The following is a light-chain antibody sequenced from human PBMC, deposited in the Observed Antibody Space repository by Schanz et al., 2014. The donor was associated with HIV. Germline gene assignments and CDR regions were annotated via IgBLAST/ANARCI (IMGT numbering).Light chain of an antibody. V-gene: IGKV3-11*01. J-gene: IGKJ2*01. Sequence: EIVLTQSPGTLSLSPGERATLSCRASQSVSSYLAWYQQKPGQTPRLLIYDASNRATGIPDRFSGSGSGTDFTLTISRLEPEDFAVYYCQQYNGWPPFTFGQGTKLEI. CDR2: DAS. CDR1: QSVSSY. CDR3: QQYNGWPPFT.